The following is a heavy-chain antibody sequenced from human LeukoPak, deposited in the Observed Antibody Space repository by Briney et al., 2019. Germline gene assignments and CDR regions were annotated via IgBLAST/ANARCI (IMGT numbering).Heavy chain of an antibody. CDR1: GESISNYY. J-gene: IGHJ5*02. Sequence: SETLSLTCTVSGESISNYYWSWTRQPAGRGQEWIGRIYTSGSTNYNPCLKSRVTMSVDTSKNQFSLKLSSVTAADTAVYYCARDNYHSSGWYEDSGWFDPWGQGTLVTVSS. CDR3: ARDNYHSSGWYEDSGWFDP. CDR2: IYTSGST. D-gene: IGHD6-19*01. V-gene: IGHV4-4*07.